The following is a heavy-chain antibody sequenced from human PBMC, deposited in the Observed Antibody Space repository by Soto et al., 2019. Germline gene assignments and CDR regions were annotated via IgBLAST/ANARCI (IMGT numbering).Heavy chain of an antibody. Sequence: ASVKVSCKASGYTFTSYGISWVRQAPGQVFEWMGWINPISGVTNYAQKFQGWVTMTRFTSISTAYMELSRLISDDTAVYYCARGGYSGYDFDNWGQGTLATVSS. D-gene: IGHD5-12*01. CDR1: GYTFTSYG. CDR2: INPISGVT. V-gene: IGHV1-2*04. CDR3: ARGGYSGYDFDN. J-gene: IGHJ4*02.